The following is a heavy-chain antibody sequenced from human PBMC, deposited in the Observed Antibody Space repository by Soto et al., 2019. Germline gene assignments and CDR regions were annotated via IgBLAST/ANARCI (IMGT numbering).Heavy chain of an antibody. V-gene: IGHV1-69*01. Sequence: QLQMVQSGAEVKKPGSSARVSCTVSGGTVSRHSISWVLQAPGQGLEWMVGIIPIFDATNYAPKFQGRLTITADESTITFHMDLSGLRPEDTAIYYCARDLTSVRGSWGQGTLVIVS. CDR3: ARDLTSVRGS. CDR2: IIPIFDAT. CDR1: GGTVSRHS. D-gene: IGHD3-10*01. J-gene: IGHJ4*02.